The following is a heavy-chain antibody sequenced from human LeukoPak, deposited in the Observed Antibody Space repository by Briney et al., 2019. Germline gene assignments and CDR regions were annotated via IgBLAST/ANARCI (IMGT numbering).Heavy chain of an antibody. J-gene: IGHJ4*02. CDR1: GFTFTDYA. Sequence: GGSLRLSCVASGFTFTDYAMSWVRQAPGKGLEWVSSIGGGGFNTHYADSVKGRFSISRDTSTNTLYLEMNSLRADDSALYYCAKDNFGLVPYCFDSWGQGTLATVSS. CDR2: IGGGGFNT. V-gene: IGHV3-23*01. CDR3: AKDNFGLVPYCFDS. D-gene: IGHD2-21*01.